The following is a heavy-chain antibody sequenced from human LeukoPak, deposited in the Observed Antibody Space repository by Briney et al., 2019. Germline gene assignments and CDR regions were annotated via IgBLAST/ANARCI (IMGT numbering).Heavy chain of an antibody. V-gene: IGHV3-7*01. CDR2: IKQDGSDK. CDR3: ARDYVLDY. D-gene: IGHD3-10*02. J-gene: IGHJ4*02. CDR1: GFTFSNYW. Sequence: GGSLRLSCAVSGFTFSNYWMSWVRQAPGKGLEWVANIKQDGSDKYYVDSVKGRFTISRDNAKNSLYLQMNSLRAEDTAVCYCARDYVLDYWGQGTLVTVSS.